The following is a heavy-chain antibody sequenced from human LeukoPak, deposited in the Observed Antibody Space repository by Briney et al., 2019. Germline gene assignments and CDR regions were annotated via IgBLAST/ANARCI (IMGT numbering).Heavy chain of an antibody. CDR3: AKDLDYYDSSGLPSI. D-gene: IGHD3-22*01. J-gene: IGHJ3*02. CDR1: GFTFDDYA. Sequence: GGSLRLSCAASGFTFDDYAMHWVRQALGKGLEWVSLISWDGGSTYYADSVKGRFTISRDNSKNSLYLQMNSLRAEDTALYYCAKDLDYYDSSGLPSIWGQGTMVTVSS. V-gene: IGHV3-43D*03. CDR2: ISWDGGST.